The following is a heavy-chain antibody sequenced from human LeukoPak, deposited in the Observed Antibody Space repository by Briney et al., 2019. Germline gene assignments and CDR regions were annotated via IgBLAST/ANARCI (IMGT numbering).Heavy chain of an antibody. D-gene: IGHD3-22*01. V-gene: IGHV3-7*01. CDR2: IEQAGSEK. J-gene: IGHJ4*02. CDR1: GFTFRIYC. Sequence: GGSLRLSCAASGFTFRIYCMTWVRQAPGQGLEWVANIEQAGSEKYYVDSVKGRFTISRDNAKNSLYLQTNSLRAQDTAEYYCAKEEGYHDSSGYSYYFDHWGQGTLAPVSS. CDR3: AKEEGYHDSSGYSYYFDH.